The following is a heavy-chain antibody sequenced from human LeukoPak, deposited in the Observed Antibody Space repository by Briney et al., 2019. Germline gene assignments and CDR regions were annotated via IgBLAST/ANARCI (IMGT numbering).Heavy chain of an antibody. J-gene: IGHJ5*02. CDR3: ATGRWGSSWYRGFDP. CDR2: IYYSGST. V-gene: IGHV4-59*08. Sequence: SETLSLTCTVSGGSISSYYWSWIRQPPGKGLEWTGYIYYSGSTNYNPSLKSRVTISVDTSKNQFSLKLSSVTAADTAVYYCATGRWGSSWYRGFDPWGQGTLVTVSS. D-gene: IGHD6-13*01. CDR1: GGSISSYY.